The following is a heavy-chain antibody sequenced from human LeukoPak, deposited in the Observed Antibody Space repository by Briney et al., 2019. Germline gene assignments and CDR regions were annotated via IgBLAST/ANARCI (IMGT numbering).Heavy chain of an antibody. J-gene: IGHJ4*02. D-gene: IGHD6-19*01. CDR1: GFTFSSYG. Sequence: GGSLRLSCAASGFTFSSYGMHWVRQAPGKGLEWVAVIWYDGSNKYYADSVKGRFTISRDNSKNTLYLQMNSPRAEDTAVYYCAVEVAGNFDYWGQGTLVTVSS. CDR2: IWYDGSNK. V-gene: IGHV3-33*01. CDR3: AVEVAGNFDY.